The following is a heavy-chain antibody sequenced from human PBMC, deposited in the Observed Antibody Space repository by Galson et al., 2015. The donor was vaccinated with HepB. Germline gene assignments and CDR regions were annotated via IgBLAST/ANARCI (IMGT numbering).Heavy chain of an antibody. D-gene: IGHD4-17*01. Sequence: SLRLSCAASGFTFDDYAMHWVRQAPGKGLEWVSGISWNSGSIGYADSVKGRFTISRDNAKNSLYLQMNSLRAEDTALYHCAKDTNGDYGDPTPLFGWGQGTLVTVSS. CDR2: ISWNSGSI. J-gene: IGHJ4*02. V-gene: IGHV3-9*01. CDR3: AKDTNGDYGDPTPLFG. CDR1: GFTFDDYA.